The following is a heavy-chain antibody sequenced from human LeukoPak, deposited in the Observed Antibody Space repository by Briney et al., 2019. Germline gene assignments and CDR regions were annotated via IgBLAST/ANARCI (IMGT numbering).Heavy chain of an antibody. V-gene: IGHV1-8*03. Sequence: ASVKVSCKASGYTFISYDINWVRQATGQGLEWMGWMNPNSGNTGYAQKFQGRVTITRNTSISTAYMELSSLRSEDTAVYYCARVIFGLGAFDIWGQGTMVTVSS. D-gene: IGHD3-3*01. CDR1: GYTFISYD. CDR2: MNPNSGNT. CDR3: ARVIFGLGAFDI. J-gene: IGHJ3*02.